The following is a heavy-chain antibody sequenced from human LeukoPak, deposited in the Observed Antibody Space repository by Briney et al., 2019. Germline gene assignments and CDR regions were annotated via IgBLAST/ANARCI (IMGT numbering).Heavy chain of an antibody. CDR1: GGSFSDYY. V-gene: IGHV4-34*01. CDR3: AVGGFNSSGYRVGMDN. Sequence: SETLSLTCAVYGGSFSDYYWSWIRQPPGKGLEWIGEIDHSGGPNYNPSLRSRVTISVDTSKNQFSLKLTSVTAADTAVYYCAVGGFNSSGYRVGMDNWGRGTLVTVSS. CDR2: IDHSGGP. J-gene: IGHJ4*02. D-gene: IGHD3-22*01.